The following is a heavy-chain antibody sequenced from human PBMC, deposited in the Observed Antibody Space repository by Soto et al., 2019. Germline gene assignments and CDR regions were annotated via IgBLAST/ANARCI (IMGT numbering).Heavy chain of an antibody. V-gene: IGHV1-3*01. D-gene: IGHD2-2*01. CDR3: ARDQSVVVVPAAIDRYGMDV. CDR1: GYTFTSYA. CDR2: INAGNGNT. J-gene: IGHJ6*02. Sequence: GASVKVSCKASGYTFTSYAMHWVRQAPGQRLEWMGWINAGNGNTKYSQKSQGRVTITRDTSASTAYMELSSLRSEDTAVYYCARDQSVVVVPAAIDRYGMDVWGQGTTVTVSS.